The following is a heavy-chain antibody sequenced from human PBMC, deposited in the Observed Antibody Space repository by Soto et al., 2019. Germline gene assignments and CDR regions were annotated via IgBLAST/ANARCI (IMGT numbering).Heavy chain of an antibody. V-gene: IGHV4-4*02. D-gene: IGHD3-10*01. CDR3: ARGPSRGLPDY. CDR2: IYHTGST. CDR1: GGSIDSSNW. Sequence: QVQLQESGPGLVKPSGTLSLTCAVSGGSIDSSNWWSWVRQPPGKGLEWIGEIYHTGSTNYKPSLKRRVSISVDKSKNQCSLKLNSVTAADTAVYYCARGPSRGLPDYWGQGTLVTVSS. J-gene: IGHJ4*02.